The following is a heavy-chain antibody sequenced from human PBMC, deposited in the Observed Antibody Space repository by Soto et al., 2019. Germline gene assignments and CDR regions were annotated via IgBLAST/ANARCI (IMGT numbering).Heavy chain of an antibody. Sequence: GGSLRLSCAVSGFTFRRYVMHWVRQAPGKGLEWVASILYDGSEKWYADSVKGRFTISRDNSQNTLYLQMNSLRAEDTAVYYCAKDPGIAVDVDYWGQGTLVTVSS. V-gene: IGHV3-30*02. CDR2: ILYDGSEK. CDR3: AKDPGIAVDVDY. CDR1: GFTFRRYV. J-gene: IGHJ4*02. D-gene: IGHD6-19*01.